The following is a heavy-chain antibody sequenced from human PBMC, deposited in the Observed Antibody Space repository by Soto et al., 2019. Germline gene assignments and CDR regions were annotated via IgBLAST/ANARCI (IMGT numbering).Heavy chain of an antibody. CDR1: GGSISSSSYY. V-gene: IGHV4-39*01. CDR2: IYYSGST. J-gene: IGHJ4*02. Sequence: SETLSLTCTVSGGSISSSSYYWGWIRQPPGKGLEWIGSIYYSGSTYYNPSLKSRVTISVDTSKNQFSLKLSSVTAADTAVYYCASRPRETFDYWGQGTLVTVSS. CDR3: ASRPRETFDY. D-gene: IGHD1-26*01.